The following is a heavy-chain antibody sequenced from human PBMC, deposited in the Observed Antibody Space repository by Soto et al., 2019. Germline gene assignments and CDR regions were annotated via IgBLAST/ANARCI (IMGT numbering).Heavy chain of an antibody. CDR1: GGTFSSYA. V-gene: IGHV1-69*06. CDR3: ARGGRITGRIIAHNYYYYGMDV. D-gene: IGHD1-20*01. Sequence: QVQLVQSGAEVKKPGSSVKVSCKASGGTFSSYAISWVRQAPGQGLEWMGGIIPIFGTANYAQKFQGRVTITADRSRSKAYMELSSLRSEDTAVYYCARGGRITGRIIAHNYYYYGMDVWGQGTTVTVSS. CDR2: IIPIFGTA. J-gene: IGHJ6*02.